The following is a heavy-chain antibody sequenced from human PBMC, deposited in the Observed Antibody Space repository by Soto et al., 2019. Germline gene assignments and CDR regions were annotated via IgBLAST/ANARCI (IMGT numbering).Heavy chain of an antibody. CDR3: ARDSIVGATGPSSKNWFDP. J-gene: IGHJ5*02. D-gene: IGHD1-26*01. CDR1: GGSVSSGSYY. V-gene: IGHV4-61*01. Sequence: SETLSLTCTVSGGSVSSGSYYWSWIRQPPGKGLEWIGYIYYSGSTNYNPSLKSRVTISVDTSKNQFSLKLSSVTAADTAVYYCARDSIVGATGPSSKNWFDPWGQGTLVTVSS. CDR2: IYYSGST.